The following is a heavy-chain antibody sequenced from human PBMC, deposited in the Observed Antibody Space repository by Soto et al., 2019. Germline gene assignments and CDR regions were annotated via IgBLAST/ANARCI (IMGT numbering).Heavy chain of an antibody. J-gene: IGHJ6*02. CDR3: ARGGGHGDYVSYYYYGMDV. CDR1: GYTFTSYD. CDR2: MNPNSGNT. D-gene: IGHD4-17*01. Sequence: GGSVKVSCKASGYTFTSYDINWVRQATGQGLEWMGWMNPNSGNTGYAQKFQGRVTMTRNTSISTAYMELSSLRSEDTAVYYCARGGGHGDYVSYYYYGMDVWGQGTTVTVSS. V-gene: IGHV1-8*01.